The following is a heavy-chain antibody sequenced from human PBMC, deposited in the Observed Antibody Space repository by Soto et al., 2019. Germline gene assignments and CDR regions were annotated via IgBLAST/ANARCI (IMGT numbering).Heavy chain of an antibody. J-gene: IGHJ5*02. CDR1: GGSMNNYS. CDR2: IYSSGST. Sequence: SETLSVTCTVSGGSMNNYSWNWIRQPPGKGLEWIGHIYSSGSTKYNPSLESRVTISVDTSKNQFSLKLISMASADTAIYFCARRAVAVSTIREDNWLDPWGQGTLVTVSS. D-gene: IGHD2-21*02. V-gene: IGHV4-59*01. CDR3: ARRAVAVSTIREDNWLDP.